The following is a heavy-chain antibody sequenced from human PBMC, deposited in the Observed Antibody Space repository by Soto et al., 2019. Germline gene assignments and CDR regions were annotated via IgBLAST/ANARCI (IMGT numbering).Heavy chain of an antibody. J-gene: IGHJ4*02. Sequence: SVKVSCKASGFTFTSSAVQWVRQARGQRLEWIGWIVVGSGNTNYAQKFQERVTITRDMSTSTAYMELSSLRSEDTAVYYCAAAWGRDGYNYGFFDYWGQGTLGTVSS. CDR1: GFTFTSSA. CDR3: AAAWGRDGYNYGFFDY. V-gene: IGHV1-58*01. D-gene: IGHD5-12*01. CDR2: IVVGSGNT.